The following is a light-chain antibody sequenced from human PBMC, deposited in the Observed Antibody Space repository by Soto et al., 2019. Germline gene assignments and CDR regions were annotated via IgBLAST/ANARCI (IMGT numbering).Light chain of an antibody. J-gene: IGKJ1*01. CDR3: QQYNSYPWT. CDR2: KAS. Sequence: DMQMTQSPSTLSASVGDRVTITCPASQSISSWLAWYQQKPGKAPKLLIYKASSLESGVPSRFSGSGSGTEFTLTISSLQPDDFETYYCQQYNSYPWTFGQGTKVEIK. V-gene: IGKV1-5*03. CDR1: QSISSW.